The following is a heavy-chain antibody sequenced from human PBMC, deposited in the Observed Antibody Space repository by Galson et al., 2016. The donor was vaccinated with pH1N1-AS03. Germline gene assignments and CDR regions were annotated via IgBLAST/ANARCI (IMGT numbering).Heavy chain of an antibody. J-gene: IGHJ5*02. CDR2: VSDDGYTK. V-gene: IGHV3-30*15. CDR3: ARVVHEIRGQPNNWLDP. D-gene: IGHD1-26*01. CDR1: GFTFSNYA. Sequence: LRLSCAASGFTFSNYAIHWVRQAPGKGLQWVAVVSDDGYTKYYADSVRGRFTISRDNSENTVFLQMSSLTTEDTGLYYCARVVHEIRGQPNNWLDPWCQGTLVTVSA.